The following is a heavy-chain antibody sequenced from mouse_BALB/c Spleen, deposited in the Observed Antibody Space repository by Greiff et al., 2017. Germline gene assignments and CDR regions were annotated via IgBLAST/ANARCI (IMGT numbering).Heavy chain of an antibody. D-gene: IGHD3-3*01. V-gene: IGHV5-6-3*01. CDR3: EGRRYAMDY. J-gene: IGHJ4*01. CDR2: INSNGGST. CDR1: GFTFSSYG. Sequence: EVKVVESGGGLVQPGGSLKLSCAASGFTFSSYGMSWVRQTPDKRLELVATINSNGGSTYYPDSVKGRFTISRDNAKNTLYLQMSSLKSEDTAMYYCEGRRYAMDYWGQGTSVTVSS.